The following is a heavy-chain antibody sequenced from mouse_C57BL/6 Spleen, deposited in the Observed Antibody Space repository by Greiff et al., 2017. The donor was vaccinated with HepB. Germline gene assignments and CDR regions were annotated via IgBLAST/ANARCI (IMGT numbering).Heavy chain of an antibody. CDR3: ARWDYYVY. J-gene: IGHJ2*01. CDR1: GYTFTSYW. V-gene: IGHV1-50*01. Sequence: QVQLQQPGAELVKPGASVKLSCKASGYTFTSYWMQWVKQRPGQGLEWIGEIDPSDSYTNYNQKFKGKATLTVDTSSSTAYMQLSSLTSEHSAVYYCARWDYYVYWGQGTTLTVSS. CDR2: IDPSDSYT. D-gene: IGHD1-1*01.